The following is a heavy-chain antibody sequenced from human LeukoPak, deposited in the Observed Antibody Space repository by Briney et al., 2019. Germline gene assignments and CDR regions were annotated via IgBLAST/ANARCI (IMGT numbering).Heavy chain of an antibody. CDR1: GFTFSNYD. J-gene: IGHJ4*02. D-gene: IGHD5-18*01. CDR3: ARDPGDSYGYGLAY. CDR2: INRANVI. Sequence: PGGSLRLSCAASGFTFSNYDMNWVRQVPGKGLQRIAYINRANVIHYADSVKGRFTISRDSVKQSLYLQMNNLRVEDTALYYCARDPGDSYGYGLAYWGQGTLVTVSS. V-gene: IGHV3-69-1*01.